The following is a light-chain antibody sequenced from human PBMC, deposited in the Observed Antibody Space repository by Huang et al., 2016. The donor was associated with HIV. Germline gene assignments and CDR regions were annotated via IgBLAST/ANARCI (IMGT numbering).Light chain of an antibody. J-gene: IGKJ2*01. Sequence: DIQMTQSPSTLSASVGDRVTITCRASQSISSWLAWYHQKPGKAPKRLIYKASSLESGVPSRFSGSGSGTEFTLTISSLQPDDFATYYCQQYNSYSPYTFGQGTKLEIK. CDR2: KAS. V-gene: IGKV1-5*03. CDR3: QQYNSYSPYT. CDR1: QSISSW.